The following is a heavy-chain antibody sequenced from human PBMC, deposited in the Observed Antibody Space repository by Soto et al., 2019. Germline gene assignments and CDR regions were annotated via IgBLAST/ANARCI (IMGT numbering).Heavy chain of an antibody. D-gene: IGHD6-19*01. V-gene: IGHV3-21*01. J-gene: IGHJ4*02. CDR3: ARDQSSGWPKSYFDY. CDR1: GFTFSSYS. Sequence: GGSLRLSCAASGFTFSSYSMNWVRQAPGKGLEWVSSISSSSSYIYYADSVKGRFTISRDNAKNSLYLQMNSLRAEDTAVYYCARDQSSGWPKSYFDYWGQGTLVTVSS. CDR2: ISSSSSYI.